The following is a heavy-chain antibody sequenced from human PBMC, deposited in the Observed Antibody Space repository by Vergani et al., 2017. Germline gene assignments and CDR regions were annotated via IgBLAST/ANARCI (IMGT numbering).Heavy chain of an antibody. CDR2: IYYSGST. J-gene: IGHJ5*02. Sequence: QVQLQQWGAGLLKPSETLSLTCAVYGGSFSGYYWSWIRQPPGKGLEWIGYIYYSGSTNYNPSLKSRVTISVDTSKNQFSLKLSSVTAADTAVYYCARGGYYDFWSGYYTYGGFRWFDPWGQGTLVTVSS. D-gene: IGHD3-3*01. V-gene: IGHV4-34*11. CDR3: ARGGYYDFWSGYYTYGGFRWFDP. CDR1: GGSFSGYY.